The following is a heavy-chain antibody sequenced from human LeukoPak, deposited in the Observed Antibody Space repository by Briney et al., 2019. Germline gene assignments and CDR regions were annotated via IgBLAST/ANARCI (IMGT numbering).Heavy chain of an antibody. D-gene: IGHD3-10*01. CDR3: ARNDYYGSGSSIDY. Sequence: PSETLSLTCTVSGGSISSSSYYWGWIRQPPGTGLEWIGSIYYSGSTYYNPSLKSRVTISVDTSKNQFSLELSSVTAADTAVYYCARNDYYGSGSSIDYWGQGTLVTVSS. CDR1: GGSISSSSYY. CDR2: IYYSGST. V-gene: IGHV4-39*01. J-gene: IGHJ4*02.